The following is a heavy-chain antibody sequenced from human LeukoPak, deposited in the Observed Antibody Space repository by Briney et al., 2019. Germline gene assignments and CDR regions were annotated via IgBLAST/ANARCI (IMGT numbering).Heavy chain of an antibody. Sequence: GGSLRLSCAASGFTFSSYSMNWVRQAPGKGLEWVSYISSSSSTIYYADSVKGRFTISRDNAKNSLYLQMNSLRAEDTAVYYCAKYSMAAAGLYYFDYWGQGTLVTVSS. J-gene: IGHJ4*02. CDR2: ISSSSSTI. CDR3: AKYSMAAAGLYYFDY. V-gene: IGHV3-48*04. CDR1: GFTFSSYS. D-gene: IGHD6-13*01.